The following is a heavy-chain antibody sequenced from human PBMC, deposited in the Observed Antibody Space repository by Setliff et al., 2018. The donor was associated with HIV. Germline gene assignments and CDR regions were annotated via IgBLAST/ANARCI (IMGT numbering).Heavy chain of an antibody. D-gene: IGHD2-15*01. CDR1: GGTFSSFA. V-gene: IGHV1-69*13. J-gene: IGHJ6*02. CDR3: ARGSGGYCSGGSCYFGFGLAL. Sequence: SVKVSCRASGGTFSSFAITWVRQAPGQGLEWMGGIIPIFNTANYAQKFQGRVTITADESTSTAYMELSSLGSEDTAVYYCARGSGGYCSGGSCYFGFGLALWGQGTTVTVSS. CDR2: IIPIFNTA.